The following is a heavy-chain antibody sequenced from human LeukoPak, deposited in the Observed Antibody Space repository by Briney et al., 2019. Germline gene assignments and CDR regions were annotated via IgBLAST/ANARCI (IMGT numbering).Heavy chain of an antibody. CDR1: GGSISSSNYY. D-gene: IGHD3-22*01. CDR3: ARAGRAGYYYDSSGYYGY. Sequence: PSETLSLTCTVSGGSISSSNYYWGWIRQPPGKTLEWIGSIYSSGSTYYNPSLKSRVIIIIDTPKNHFSLTLSSVTAADTAVYYCARAGRAGYYYDSSGYYGYWGQGTLVTVSS. CDR2: IYSSGST. V-gene: IGHV4-39*07. J-gene: IGHJ4*02.